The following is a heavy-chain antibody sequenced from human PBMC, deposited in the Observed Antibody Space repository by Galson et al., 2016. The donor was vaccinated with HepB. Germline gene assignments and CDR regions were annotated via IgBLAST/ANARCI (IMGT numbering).Heavy chain of an antibody. D-gene: IGHD1-14*01. CDR1: GFTFSDYY. CDR3: AGSRARTPSSYFYSGMDA. J-gene: IGHJ6*02. Sequence: SLRLSCAASGFTFSDYYISWVRQAPGKGLQWISCSTTSGSSIFCTDSVKGRFTISRDNAKNSLFLQMNSLRAEDTAVYYCAGSRARTPSSYFYSGMDAWGQGTTVIVSS. CDR2: STTSGSSI. V-gene: IGHV3-11*04.